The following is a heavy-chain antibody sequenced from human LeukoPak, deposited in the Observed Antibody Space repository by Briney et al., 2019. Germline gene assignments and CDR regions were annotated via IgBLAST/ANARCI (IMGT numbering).Heavy chain of an antibody. Sequence: AGGSLRLSCAASGFTIDVYGMSWVRQAPGKGLEWVTGINWNGGSTGYADSVKGRFTISRDNTKTSLYLQMNSLRAEDTALYYCARDSDYYGSGSYYFPNWFDPWGQGTLVTVSS. V-gene: IGHV3-20*04. CDR3: ARDSDYYGSGSYYFPNWFDP. CDR2: INWNGGST. J-gene: IGHJ5*02. CDR1: GFTIDVYG. D-gene: IGHD3-10*01.